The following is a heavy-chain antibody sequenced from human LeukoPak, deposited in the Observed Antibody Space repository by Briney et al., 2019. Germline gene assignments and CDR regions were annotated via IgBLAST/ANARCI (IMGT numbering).Heavy chain of an antibody. CDR1: GFTFSSYW. CDR3: ARAIAAPGTPENAFDV. D-gene: IGHD6-13*01. V-gene: IGHV3-7*01. CDR2: IKQDGSEK. Sequence: GGSLRLSCAASGFTFSSYWMSWVRQAPGKGLEWVANIKQDGSEKYYVDSVKGRFTISRDNAKNSLYLQMNSLRAEDTAVYYCARAIAAPGTPENAFDVWGQGTMVTVSS. J-gene: IGHJ3*01.